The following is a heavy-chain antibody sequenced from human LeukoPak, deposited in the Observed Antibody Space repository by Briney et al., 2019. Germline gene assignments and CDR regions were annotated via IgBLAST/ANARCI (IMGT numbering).Heavy chain of an antibody. CDR3: ARDRVDSSGYYYYYGIDV. Sequence: SETLSLTCTVSGGSISTYFWSWIRRPAGKGLEWIGRLYTSGSTNYNPSLKSRLTMSADTSKNQFSLNLRSVTAADTAIYYCARDRVDSSGYYYYYGIDVWGQGTAVTVSS. D-gene: IGHD3-22*01. CDR1: GGSISTYF. J-gene: IGHJ6*02. V-gene: IGHV4-4*07. CDR2: LYTSGST.